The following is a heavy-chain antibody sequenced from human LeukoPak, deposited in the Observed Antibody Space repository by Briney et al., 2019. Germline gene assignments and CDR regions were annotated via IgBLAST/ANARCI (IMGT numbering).Heavy chain of an antibody. D-gene: IGHD1-26*01. CDR3: AGSRLSGSYGPVY. CDR2: INHSGST. V-gene: IGHV4-34*01. CDR1: GGSFSGYY. J-gene: IGHJ4*02. Sequence: SETLSLTCAVYGGSFSGYYWIWIRQPPGKGLEWIGEINHSGSTNYNPSLKSRVTISVDTSKNQFSLKLSSVTAADTAVYYCAGSRLSGSYGPVYWGQGTLVTVSS.